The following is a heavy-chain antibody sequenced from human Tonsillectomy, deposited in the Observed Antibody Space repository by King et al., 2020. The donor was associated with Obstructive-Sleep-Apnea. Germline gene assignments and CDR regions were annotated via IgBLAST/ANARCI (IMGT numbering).Heavy chain of an antibody. J-gene: IGHJ6*02. CDR2: ISTYNGDT. Sequence: VQLVESGAEVKKPGASVKVSCKASGTSFGITWVRQAPGQGLEWMGWISTYNGDTDYARKLQGRVTMTTDTSTSTAYMELRRLRSDDTALYYCATVFCSGGSCYYYGMDVWGQGTSVTVFS. CDR1: GTSFG. V-gene: IGHV1-18*04. D-gene: IGHD2-15*01. CDR3: ATVFCSGGSCYYYGMDV.